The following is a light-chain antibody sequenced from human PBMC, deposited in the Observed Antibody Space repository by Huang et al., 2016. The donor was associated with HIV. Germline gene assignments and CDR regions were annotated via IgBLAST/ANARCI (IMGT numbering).Light chain of an antibody. J-gene: IGKJ2*01. Sequence: DIQMTQSPSTLSASVGDRVTITCRASQSISNWLAWYQQKPEKAPKLLIYKASNLKSGVPSRFSGSVSVTEFTLTISSLQPDDFATYYCQQFDSNPYTFGQGTKLEIK. CDR2: KAS. CDR1: QSISNW. CDR3: QQFDSNPYT. V-gene: IGKV1-5*03.